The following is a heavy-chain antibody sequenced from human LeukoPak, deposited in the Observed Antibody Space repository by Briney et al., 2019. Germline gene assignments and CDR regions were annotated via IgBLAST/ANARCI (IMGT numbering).Heavy chain of an antibody. V-gene: IGHV4-59*01. CDR2: IYYSGST. Sequence: PSETLSLTCTVSGGSISSYYWSWLRQPPGKGLEWIGYIYYSGSTNYNPSLKSRVTISVDTPNNQLSLKLSSVTAADTAVYYCARDLRYDSSGWAFDYWGRGTLVTVSS. CDR3: ARDLRYDSSGWAFDY. CDR1: GGSISSYY. J-gene: IGHJ4*02. D-gene: IGHD3-22*01.